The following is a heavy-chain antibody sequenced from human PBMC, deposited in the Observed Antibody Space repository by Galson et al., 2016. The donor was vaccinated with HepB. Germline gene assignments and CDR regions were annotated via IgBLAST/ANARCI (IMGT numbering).Heavy chain of an antibody. CDR3: ARSSGIRGIKGAMDV. CDR1: GFSVSNNY. Sequence: SLRLSCAASGFSVSNNYMSWVRQAPGKGLECVSVIHDDGSTNYAYSVMGRFTISRDNSKNTLYLEMNSLRAEDVAVYYCARSSGIRGIKGAMDVWGQGTTVSVSS. J-gene: IGHJ6*02. D-gene: IGHD3-10*01. V-gene: IGHV3-53*01. CDR2: IHDDGST.